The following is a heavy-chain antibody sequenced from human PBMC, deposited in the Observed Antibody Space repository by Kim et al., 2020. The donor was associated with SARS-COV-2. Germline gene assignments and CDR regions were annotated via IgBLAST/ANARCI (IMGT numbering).Heavy chain of an antibody. CDR1: GGSFSGYY. CDR2: INHSGST. D-gene: IGHD6-13*01. J-gene: IGHJ4*02. CDR3: ARGRQIAAAGIDSYYFDY. V-gene: IGHV4-34*01. Sequence: SETLSLTCAVYGGSFSGYYWSWIRQPPGKGLEWIGEINHSGSTNYNPSLKSRVTISVDTSKNQFSLKLSSVTAADTAVYYCARGRQIAAAGIDSYYFDYWGQGTLVTVSS.